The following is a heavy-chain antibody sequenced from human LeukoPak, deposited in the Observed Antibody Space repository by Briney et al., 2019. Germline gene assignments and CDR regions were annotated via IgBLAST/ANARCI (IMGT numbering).Heavy chain of an antibody. CDR3: ARDPDTMIRS. CDR1: GYSISSGYY. V-gene: IGHV4-38-2*02. D-gene: IGHD3-22*01. Sequence: SETLSLTCTVSGYSISSGYYWGWIRQPPGKGLEWIGSIYHSGSTYYNPSLKSRVTISVDTSKNQFSLKLSSVTAADTAVYYCARDPDTMIRSWGQGTLVTVSS. J-gene: IGHJ5*02. CDR2: IYHSGST.